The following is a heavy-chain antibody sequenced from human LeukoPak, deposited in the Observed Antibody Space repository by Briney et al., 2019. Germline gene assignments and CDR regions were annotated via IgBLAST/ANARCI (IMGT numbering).Heavy chain of an antibody. D-gene: IGHD5-12*01. J-gene: IGHJ4*02. CDR3: ARYGPYTRGYSGYDLCYFDY. CDR1: GFPFSSYS. V-gene: IGHV3-21*01. CDR2: ISSGTSFI. Sequence: GGSLRLSCAASGFPFSSYSMNWVRQAPGKGLEWVSSISSGTSFIYYADSVKGRFTISRDNAKNSLYLQMNSLRAEDTAVYYCARYGPYTRGYSGYDLCYFDYWGQGTLVTVSS.